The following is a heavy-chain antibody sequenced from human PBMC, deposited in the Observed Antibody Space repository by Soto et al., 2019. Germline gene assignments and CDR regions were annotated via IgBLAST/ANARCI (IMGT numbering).Heavy chain of an antibody. D-gene: IGHD3-9*01. Sequence: GGSLRLSCAASGFTFSSYAMSWVRQAPGKGLEWVSSVSGSGGITYYADSVKGRFTISRDNSKNTVYLQMNSLRAEDTAVYFSAKLNQNVNLTGNLNYFDYWGPETLVSVS. V-gene: IGHV3-23*01. CDR3: AKLNQNVNLTGNLNYFDY. CDR1: GFTFSSYA. CDR2: VSGSGGIT. J-gene: IGHJ4*03.